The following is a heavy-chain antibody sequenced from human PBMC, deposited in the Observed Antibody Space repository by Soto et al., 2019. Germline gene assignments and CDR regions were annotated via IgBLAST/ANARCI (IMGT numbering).Heavy chain of an antibody. Sequence: QVQLVESGGGVVQPGRSLRLSCAASGFTFSSYAMHWVRQAPGKGLEWVAVISYDGSNKYYADSVKGRFTISRDNSKNTLYQQMNSLRAEDTAVYYCARASYDILTGYYIAYYYYGMDVWGQGTTVTVSS. CDR1: GFTFSSYA. CDR2: ISYDGSNK. CDR3: ARASYDILTGYYIAYYYYGMDV. V-gene: IGHV3-30-3*01. J-gene: IGHJ6*02. D-gene: IGHD3-9*01.